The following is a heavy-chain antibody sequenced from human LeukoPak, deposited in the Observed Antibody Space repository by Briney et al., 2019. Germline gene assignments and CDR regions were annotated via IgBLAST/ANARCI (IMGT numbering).Heavy chain of an antibody. D-gene: IGHD2-15*01. Sequence: PSQTLSLTCTVSRGSLSSGGYYWIWIRQHPGKGLEWIGYIYYSGSTYYNPSLKSRVTISVDTSKNQFSLKLSSVTAADRAVYYCARGSVRMLVVAANSVWFDPWGQGTLVTVSS. CDR3: ARGSVRMLVVAANSVWFDP. J-gene: IGHJ5*02. CDR2: IYYSGST. V-gene: IGHV4-31*03. CDR1: RGSLSSGGYY.